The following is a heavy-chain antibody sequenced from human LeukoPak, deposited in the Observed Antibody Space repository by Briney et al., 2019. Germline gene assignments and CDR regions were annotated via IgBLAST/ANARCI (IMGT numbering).Heavy chain of an antibody. CDR3: VRFALTSSLDH. CDR1: GYNLTNNW. Sequence: GESLKISCKISGYNLTNNWIGWVRQVPGKGLEWMGLIYPGYSDAKYSPSFQGQVTLSVDASISTAYLQLSGLRASDTGIYYCVRFALTSSLDHWGQGTLVTVSS. V-gene: IGHV5-51*01. CDR2: IYPGYSDA. D-gene: IGHD6-13*01. J-gene: IGHJ5*02.